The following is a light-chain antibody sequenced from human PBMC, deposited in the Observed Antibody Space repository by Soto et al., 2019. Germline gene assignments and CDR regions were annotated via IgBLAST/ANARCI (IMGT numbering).Light chain of an antibody. Sequence: EIVLTQSPGTLSLSPGERATLSCRASQSFSGSSLAWYQQKPGQAPRLLIYCASIRATCIPDMFSGSGSWTDFTLTISRLEPEDFAVYYCQQYRSRFTFGPGTKVDIQ. CDR3: QQYRSRFT. J-gene: IGKJ3*01. V-gene: IGKV3-20*01. CDR2: CAS. CDR1: QSFSGSS.